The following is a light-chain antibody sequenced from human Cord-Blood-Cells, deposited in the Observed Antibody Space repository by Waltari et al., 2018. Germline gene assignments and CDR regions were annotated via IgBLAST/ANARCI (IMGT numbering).Light chain of an antibody. CDR2: WAS. J-gene: IGKJ4*01. CDR1: QSVLYSSNNKNY. CDR3: QQYYSTPLT. V-gene: IGKV4-1*01. Sequence: DIVMTQSPDSLAVSLGERHPINRKSRQSVLYSSNNKNYLAWYQQKPGQPPKLLMYWASTRESGVPDRFSGSGSVTDFTLTISSLQAEDVAVYYCQQYYSTPLTFGGGTKVEIK.